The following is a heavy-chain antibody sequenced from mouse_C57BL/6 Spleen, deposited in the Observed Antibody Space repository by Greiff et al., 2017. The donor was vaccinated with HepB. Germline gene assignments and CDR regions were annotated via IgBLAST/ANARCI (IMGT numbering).Heavy chain of an antibody. Sequence: EVKLMESGGGLVQPKGSLKLSCAASGFSFNTYAMNWVRQAPGKGLEWVARIRSKSNNYATYYADSVKDRFTISRDDSESMLYLQMNNLKTEDTAMYYCVYGPAWFAYWGQGTLVTVSA. J-gene: IGHJ3*01. CDR1: GFSFNTYA. CDR3: VYGPAWFAY. CDR2: IRSKSNNYAT. V-gene: IGHV10-1*01. D-gene: IGHD1-1*02.